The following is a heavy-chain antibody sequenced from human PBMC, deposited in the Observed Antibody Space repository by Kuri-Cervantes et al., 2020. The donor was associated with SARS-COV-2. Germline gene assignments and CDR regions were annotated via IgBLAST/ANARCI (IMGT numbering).Heavy chain of an antibody. V-gene: IGHV4-34*01. D-gene: IGHD3-22*01. CDR3: ARATYYYDSSGYYSDY. CDR2: INHSGST. Sequence: SQTLSLTCAVYGASFSGYYWSWIRQPPGKGLEWMGEINHSGSTNYNPSLKSRVTISVDTSKNQFSLKLSSVTAADTAVYCCARATYYYDSSGYYSDYWGQGTLVTVSS. CDR1: GASFSGYY. J-gene: IGHJ4*02.